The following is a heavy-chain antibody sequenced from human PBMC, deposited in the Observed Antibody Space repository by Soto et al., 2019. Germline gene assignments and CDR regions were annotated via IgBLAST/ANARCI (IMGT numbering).Heavy chain of an antibody. V-gene: IGHV3-23*01. Sequence: EVQLLESGGGLVQPGGSLRLSCAASGFTFSSYAMSWVRQAPGKGLEWVSAISGSGGSTYYADSVKGRFTISRDNSKNTLYLQMNSLRAEDTAVYYCANVGIVVVPAARPWDHDAFDIWGQGTMVTVSS. D-gene: IGHD2-2*01. CDR3: ANVGIVVVPAARPWDHDAFDI. CDR2: ISGSGGST. J-gene: IGHJ3*02. CDR1: GFTFSSYA.